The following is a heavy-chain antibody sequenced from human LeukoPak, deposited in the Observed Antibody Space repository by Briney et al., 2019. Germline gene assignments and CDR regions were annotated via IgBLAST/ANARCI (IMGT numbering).Heavy chain of an antibody. CDR3: ARDSGIQLWLLDY. CDR2: IKQDGSEK. J-gene: IGHJ4*02. CDR1: GFTFSSYE. D-gene: IGHD5-18*01. Sequence: GGSLRLSCAASGFTFSSYEMSWVRQAPGKGLEWVANIKQDGSEKYYVDSVKGRFTISRDNAKNSLYLQMNSLRAEDTAVYYCARDSGIQLWLLDYWGQGTLVTVSS. V-gene: IGHV3-7*05.